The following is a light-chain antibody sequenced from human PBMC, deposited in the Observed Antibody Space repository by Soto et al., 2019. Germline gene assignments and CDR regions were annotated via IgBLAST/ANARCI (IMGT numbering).Light chain of an antibody. Sequence: ALTQPPSASGSPGQSVTISCTGTSSDVGAYNYVSWYQQLPGKAPKLIIYEVSKRPSGVPDRFSGSKSGNTASLTVSGLQAEDEAEYYCTSYAGTYSFFSDFGTGTKLTVL. J-gene: IGLJ1*01. CDR2: EVS. V-gene: IGLV2-8*01. CDR3: TSYAGTYSFFSD. CDR1: SSDVGAYNY.